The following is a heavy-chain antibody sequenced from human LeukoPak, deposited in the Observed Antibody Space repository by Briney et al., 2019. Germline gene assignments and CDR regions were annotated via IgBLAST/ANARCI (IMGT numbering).Heavy chain of an antibody. D-gene: IGHD1-26*01. CDR3: ARGAGATRNSWFDP. J-gene: IGHJ5*02. CDR2: INHSGST. V-gene: IGHV4-34*01. Sequence: PSETLSLTCAVYGGSFSGYYWSWIRKPPGKGLEWIGEINHSGSTNYNPPLKSRVTISVDTSKNQFSLKLSSVTAADTAVYYCARGAGATRNSWFDPWGQGTLVTVSS. CDR1: GGSFSGYY.